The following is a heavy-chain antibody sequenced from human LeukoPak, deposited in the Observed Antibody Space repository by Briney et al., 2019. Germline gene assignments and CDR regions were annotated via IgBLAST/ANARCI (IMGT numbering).Heavy chain of an antibody. D-gene: IGHD2-2*01. V-gene: IGHV1-18*01. CDR3: EVLGYCSSTSCPKGFDY. J-gene: IGHJ4*02. CDR2: ISAYNGNT. CDR1: GYTFTSYG. Sequence: GASVKVSCKASGYTFTSYGISWVRQAPGQGLEWMGWISAYNGNTNYAQKLQGRVTMTTDTSTSTAYMELRSLRSDDTAVYYCEVLGYCSSTSCPKGFDYWAREPWSPSPQ.